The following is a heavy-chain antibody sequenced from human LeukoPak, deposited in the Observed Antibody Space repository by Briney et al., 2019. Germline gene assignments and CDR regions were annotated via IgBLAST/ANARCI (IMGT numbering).Heavy chain of an antibody. CDR3: ARGIVGGTTSTD. CDR2: IHYSGGA. J-gene: IGHJ4*02. Sequence: SETLSLTCTVSGGSISSYYWSWLRQPPGKGLEWIGYIHYSGGANYNPPLKSRVTMSVDASKNQFSLKLSSVTAADTAVYYCARGIVGGTTSTDWGQGTLVTVSS. D-gene: IGHD1-26*01. V-gene: IGHV4-59*12. CDR1: GGSISSYY.